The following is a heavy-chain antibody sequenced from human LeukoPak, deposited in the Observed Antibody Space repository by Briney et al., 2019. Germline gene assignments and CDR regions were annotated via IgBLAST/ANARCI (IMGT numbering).Heavy chain of an antibody. V-gene: IGHV3-66*02. D-gene: IGHD5-12*01. CDR2: IYSGGST. CDR3: ARDSLRYSGYDSGFFSWFDP. CDR1: GFTVSSNY. Sequence: GGSLRLSCAASGFTVSSNYMSWVRQAPGKGLEWVSVIYSGGSTYYADSVKGRFTISRDNSKNTLYLQMNSLRAEDTAVYYCARDSLRYSGYDSGFFSWFDPWGQGTLVTVSS. J-gene: IGHJ5*02.